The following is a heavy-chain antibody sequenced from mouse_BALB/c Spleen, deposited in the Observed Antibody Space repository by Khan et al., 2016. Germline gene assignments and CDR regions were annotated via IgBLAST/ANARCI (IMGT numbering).Heavy chain of an antibody. Sequence: QVQLQQSGAELVRPGVSVKISCKGYGYTFTDYAMHWVKQSHAKSLEWIGVISTYYGDTSYNQKFEGKATMTVDKSSSTAYMELARLTSEDSAIYYCARERLNYDYAMDYWGQGTSVTVSS. CDR1: GYTFTDYA. CDR3: ARERLNYDYAMDY. CDR2: ISTYYGDT. D-gene: IGHD2-1*01. V-gene: IGHV1S137*01. J-gene: IGHJ4*01.